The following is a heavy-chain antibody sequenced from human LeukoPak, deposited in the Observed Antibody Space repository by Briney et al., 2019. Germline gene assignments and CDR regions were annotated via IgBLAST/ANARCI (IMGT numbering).Heavy chain of an antibody. CDR2: IYPRDGST. J-gene: IGHJ4*02. CDR1: GYAFTNNY. CDR3: ARDQEGFDY. V-gene: IGHV1-46*01. Sequence: ASVKVSCKASGYAFTNNYLHWVRQASGQGLEWMGMIYPRDGSTSYAQNFQGRVTVTRDTSTTRVHMELRGLRSEDTAVYYCARDQEGFDYWGQGTVVTVSS.